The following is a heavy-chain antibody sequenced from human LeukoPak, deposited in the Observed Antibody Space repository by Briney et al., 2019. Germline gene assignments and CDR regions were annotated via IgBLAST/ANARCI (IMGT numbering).Heavy chain of an antibody. CDR1: GFTFSSYG. J-gene: IGHJ3*02. D-gene: IGHD3-22*01. CDR2: ARDKARGYTT. Sequence: GRSLRLSCAASGFTFSSYGMHWVRQAPGKGLEWVGRARDKARGYTTEYAASVKGRFTISRDDSKTLVYLQMNSLRTEDTAVYFCARDGAEGDNSAFDMWGQGTVVTVSS. V-gene: IGHV3-72*01. CDR3: ARDGAEGDNSAFDM.